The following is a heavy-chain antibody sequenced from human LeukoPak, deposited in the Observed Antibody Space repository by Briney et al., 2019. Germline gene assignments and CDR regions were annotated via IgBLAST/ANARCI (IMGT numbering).Heavy chain of an antibody. J-gene: IGHJ4*02. D-gene: IGHD2-15*01. CDR1: GYTFTSYA. CDR3: AREYWDIVVVVAAFYFDY. V-gene: IGHV1-3*01. CDR2: INAGNGNT. Sequence: ASVKVSCKASGYTFTSYAMHWVRQAPGQRLEWMGWINAGNGNTKYSQKFQGRVTITRDTSASTAYMELSSLRSEDTAVYYCAREYWDIVVVVAAFYFDYWGQGTLVTVSS.